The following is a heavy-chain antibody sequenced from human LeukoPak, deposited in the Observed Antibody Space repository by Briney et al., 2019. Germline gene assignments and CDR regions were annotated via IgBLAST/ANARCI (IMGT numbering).Heavy chain of an antibody. D-gene: IGHD6-13*01. J-gene: IGHJ6*03. V-gene: IGHV4-59*01. CDR1: GGSISSYY. Sequence: SETLSLTCTVSGGSISSYYWSWIRQPPGKGLEWIGYIYYSGSTNYDPSLKSRVTISVDTSKNQFSLKLSSVTAADTAVYYCARDRVGQQLVGRNYYYYYMDVWGKGTTVTISS. CDR3: ARDRVGQQLVGRNYYYYYMDV. CDR2: IYYSGST.